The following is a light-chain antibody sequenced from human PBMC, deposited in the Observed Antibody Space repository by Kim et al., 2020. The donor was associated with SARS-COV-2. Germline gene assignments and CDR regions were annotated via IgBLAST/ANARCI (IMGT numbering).Light chain of an antibody. CDR2: QDS. J-gene: IGLJ3*02. Sequence: SYELTQPPSVSVSPGQTASITCSGDKLGDKYACWYQQKPGQSPVLVIYQDSKRPSGISERFSGSNSGNTATLTISGTQAMDEADYYCQAWDSSLWVFGGG. CDR1: KLGDKY. V-gene: IGLV3-1*01. CDR3: QAWDSSLWV.